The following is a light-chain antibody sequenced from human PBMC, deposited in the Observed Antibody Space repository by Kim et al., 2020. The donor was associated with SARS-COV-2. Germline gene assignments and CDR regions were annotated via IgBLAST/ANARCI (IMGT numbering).Light chain of an antibody. CDR1: QTIGNT. CDR3: QQRNNWPPAVT. CDR2: DAA. V-gene: IGKV3-11*01. J-gene: IGKJ4*01. Sequence: PGEGATRTFRASQTIGNTRGWYQHKLGQAPRLLIYDAAIRAAGIPDRFSGGGSGTDFTLTISSLGPEDFAVYYCQQRNNWPPAVTFGGGTKVDIK.